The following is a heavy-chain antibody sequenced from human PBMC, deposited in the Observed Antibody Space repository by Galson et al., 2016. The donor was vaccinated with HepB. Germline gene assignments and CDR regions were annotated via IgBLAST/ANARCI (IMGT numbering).Heavy chain of an antibody. J-gene: IGHJ4*02. CDR2: ISYDETNK. CDR3: AKVAEQLGDGPVDY. CDR1: GFTFSSYG. D-gene: IGHD3-10*01. Sequence: SLRLSCAASGFTFSSYGMHWVRQAPGKGLEWVAGISYDETNKYYAYSVRGRFTISRDIFMNTLWLQMNSLRAEDTAVYYCAKVAEQLGDGPVDYWGRGTLVAVSS. V-gene: IGHV3-30*18.